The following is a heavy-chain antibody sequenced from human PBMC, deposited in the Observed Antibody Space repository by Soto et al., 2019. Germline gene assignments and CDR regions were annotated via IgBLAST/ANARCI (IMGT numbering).Heavy chain of an antibody. Sequence: QVQLVQSGAEVKTPGASVKVSCKASGYTFTDYDINWVRQAPGQGLEWVGRINPSSGKTDYAQNFQVRVTMTRDTSISTAYLELSNLGYEDTAVFYCSTWGRDGWYTGFFGGQGTLVTVAS. CDR3: STWGRDGWYTGFF. CDR2: INPSSGKT. J-gene: IGHJ4*02. V-gene: IGHV1-8*01. D-gene: IGHD6-19*01. CDR1: GYTFTDYD.